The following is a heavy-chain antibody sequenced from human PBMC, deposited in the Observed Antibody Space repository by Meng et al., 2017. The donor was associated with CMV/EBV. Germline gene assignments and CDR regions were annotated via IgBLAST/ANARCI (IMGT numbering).Heavy chain of an antibody. D-gene: IGHD1-26*01. Sequence: SETLSLTCTVSGGPISSSSYYWGWIRQPPGKGLEWIGSIYYSGSTYYNPSLKSRVTISLDTSKNQFSLKLSSVTAADTAVYYCAREGMVGYYYYSGLDVWGQGTTVTVSS. CDR3: AREGMVGYYYYSGLDV. J-gene: IGHJ6*02. CDR2: IYYSGST. V-gene: IGHV4-39*07. CDR1: GGPISSSSYY.